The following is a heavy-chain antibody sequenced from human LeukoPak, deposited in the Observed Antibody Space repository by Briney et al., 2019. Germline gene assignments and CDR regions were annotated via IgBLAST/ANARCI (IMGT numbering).Heavy chain of an antibody. V-gene: IGHV1-46*01. CDR3: ARDLGGRSGSLDY. D-gene: IGHD3-22*01. J-gene: IGHJ4*02. Sequence: ASVEVSCKASGYTFTSYYMHWVRQAPGQGLEWMGIINPSGVTTIYAQKFQGRVTVIRDTSTSTVYMELSSLRSEDTAVYYCARDLGGRSGSLDYWGQGALVPVSS. CDR1: GYTFTSYY. CDR2: INPSGVTT.